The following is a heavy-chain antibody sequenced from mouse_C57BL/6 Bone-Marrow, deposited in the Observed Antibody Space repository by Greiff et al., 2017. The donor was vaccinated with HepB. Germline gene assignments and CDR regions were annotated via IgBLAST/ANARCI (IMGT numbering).Heavy chain of an antibody. CDR2: IDPEDGDT. V-gene: IGHV14-2*01. CDR1: GFNIKDYY. Sequence: VQLQQSGAELVKPGASVKLSCTASGFNIKDYYMHWVKQRTEQGLEWIGRIDPEDGDTKYAPKFQGKATITADTSSNTAYLQLSSLTSEDTAVYYCARGGGDGYYDAMDYWGQGTSVTVSS. CDR3: ARGGGDGYYDAMDY. D-gene: IGHD2-3*01. J-gene: IGHJ4*01.